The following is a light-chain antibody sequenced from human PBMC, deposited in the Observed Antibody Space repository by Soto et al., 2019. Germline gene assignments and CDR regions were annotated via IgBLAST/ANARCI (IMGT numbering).Light chain of an antibody. J-gene: IGLJ1*01. CDR3: QSADSSGIYQV. CDR2: KDS. CDR1: ALPKQY. Sequence: SYELTQPPSVSVSPGQTARITCSGEALPKQYAYWYQQKPGQAPVLVIYKDSERPSGIPERFSGSSSGTTVTLTISGVQAEDEADYYCQSADSSGIYQVFGTGTKLTVL. V-gene: IGLV3-25*02.